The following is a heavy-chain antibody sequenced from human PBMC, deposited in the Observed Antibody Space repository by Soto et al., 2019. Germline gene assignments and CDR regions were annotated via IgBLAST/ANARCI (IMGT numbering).Heavy chain of an antibody. CDR2: INAGNGNT. CDR3: ASRITGTTECVY. J-gene: IGHJ4*02. CDR1: GYTFTNYA. Sequence: ASVKVSCKASGYTFTNYAMHWVRQAPGQRLEWMGWINAGNGNTKYSQKFQGRVTITRDTSASTAYMELSSLRSEDTAVYYCASRITGTTECVYWGQGTLVTVSS. V-gene: IGHV1-3*01. D-gene: IGHD1-7*01.